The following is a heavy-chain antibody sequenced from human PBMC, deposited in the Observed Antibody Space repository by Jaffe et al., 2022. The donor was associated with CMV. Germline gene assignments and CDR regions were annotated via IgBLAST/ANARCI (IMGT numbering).Heavy chain of an antibody. Sequence: EVQLVESGGGLVQPGGSLRLSCSASGFTFSSYAMHWVRQAPGKGLEYVSAISSNGGSTYYADSVKGRFTISRDNSKNTLYLQMSSLRAEDTAVYYCVKLRGAIPFDYWGQGTLVTVSS. V-gene: IGHV3-64D*06. J-gene: IGHJ4*02. D-gene: IGHD3-16*02. CDR1: GFTFSSYA. CDR3: VKLRGAIPFDY. CDR2: ISSNGGST.